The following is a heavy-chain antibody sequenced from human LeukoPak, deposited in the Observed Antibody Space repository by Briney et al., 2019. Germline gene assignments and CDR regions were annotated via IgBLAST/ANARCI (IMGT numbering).Heavy chain of an antibody. J-gene: IGHJ5*02. CDR3: ASSGYSRGWFDP. D-gene: IGHD6-13*01. Sequence: SETLSLTCTVSGGSISSGSYYWSWIRQPAGKGLEWIGRIYTSGSTNYNPSLKSRVTISVDTSKNQFSLKLSSVTAADTAVYYCASSGYSRGWFDPWGQGTLVTVSS. V-gene: IGHV4-61*02. CDR1: GGSISSGSYY. CDR2: IYTSGST.